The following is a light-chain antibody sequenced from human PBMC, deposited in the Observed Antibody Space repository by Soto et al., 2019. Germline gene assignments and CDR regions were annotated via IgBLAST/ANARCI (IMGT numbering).Light chain of an antibody. Sequence: QSALTQPPSASGSPGQSVTISCTGTSSDVGGYNYVSWYQQHPGKAPKLMIYEVSKRPSGVPDRFSGSKSGNTASLNVSGLQAEDEADYYCTSYAGSNNFFYVFGTGTKVTVL. J-gene: IGLJ1*01. CDR2: EVS. V-gene: IGLV2-8*01. CDR1: SSDVGGYNY. CDR3: TSYAGSNNFFYV.